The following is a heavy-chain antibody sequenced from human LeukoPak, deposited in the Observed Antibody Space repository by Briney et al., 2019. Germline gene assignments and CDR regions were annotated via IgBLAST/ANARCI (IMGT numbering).Heavy chain of an antibody. CDR3: ARRTVVRGVIIRNWFDP. J-gene: IGHJ5*02. D-gene: IGHD3-10*01. CDR2: IYYSGST. Sequence: SETLSLTCTVSGGSISSYYWSWIRQPPGKGLEWIGYIYYSGSTNYNPSLKSRVTISVDTSKNQFSLKLSSVTAADTAVYYCARRTVVRGVIIRNWFDPWGQGTLVTVSS. CDR1: GGSISSYY. V-gene: IGHV4-59*01.